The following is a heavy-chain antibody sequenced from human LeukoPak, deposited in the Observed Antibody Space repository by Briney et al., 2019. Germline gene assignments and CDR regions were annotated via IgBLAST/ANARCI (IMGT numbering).Heavy chain of an antibody. J-gene: IGHJ5*02. V-gene: IGHV3-23*01. CDR2: ISGSSGTT. CDR1: GFILSNYG. D-gene: IGHD3-22*01. Sequence: PGGSLRLSCAASGFILSNYGMSWVRQAPGEGLEWVSAISGSSGTTYYADSVKGRFTISRDNSKNTLYLQMNSLRAEDTAVYYCAKDDYYESSGYYLWGSPGNWFDPWGQGTLVTVSS. CDR3: AKDDYYESSGYYLWGSPGNWFDP.